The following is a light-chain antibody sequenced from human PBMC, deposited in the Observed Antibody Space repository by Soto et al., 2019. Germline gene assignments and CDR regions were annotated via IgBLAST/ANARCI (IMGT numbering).Light chain of an antibody. CDR1: QSINNY. CDR3: QQSYSTPRLT. Sequence: DIQMTQSPSSLSASIGDRVTIACRASQSINNYLNWYQQKPGKAPNLLIYAASSLQSGVPSRFSGSGSGTDFTLTISSLQPEDFATYYCQQSYSTPRLTFGQGTRLEIK. J-gene: IGKJ5*01. CDR2: AAS. V-gene: IGKV1-39*01.